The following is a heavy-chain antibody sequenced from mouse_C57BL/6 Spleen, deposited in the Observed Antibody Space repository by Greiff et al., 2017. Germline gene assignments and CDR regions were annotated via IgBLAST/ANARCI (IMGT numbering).Heavy chain of an antibody. CDR1: GFSLTSYA. D-gene: IGHD2-5*01. Sequence: VKLMESGPGLVAPSQSLSITCTVSGFSLTSYAISWVRPPPGKGLEWLGVRWTGGGTNYNSALKSRLSISKDNSKSQVFLKMNSLQTDDTARYYCASHYSNYDYYAMDYWGQGTSVTVSS. V-gene: IGHV2-9-1*01. CDR2: RWTGGGT. J-gene: IGHJ4*01. CDR3: ASHYSNYDYYAMDY.